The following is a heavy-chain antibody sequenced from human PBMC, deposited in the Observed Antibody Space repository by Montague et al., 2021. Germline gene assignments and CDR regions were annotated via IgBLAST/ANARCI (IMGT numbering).Heavy chain of an antibody. CDR3: ARNLASAAPGAFDI. D-gene: IGHD6-13*01. J-gene: IGHJ3*02. CDR2: ITLDGSST. CDR1: GFSFSSYW. Sequence: SRRFSCAASGFSFSSYWMHWVRQAPGKGLLWVSRITLDGSSTPFADSVKGRFTTSRDNAKATLYLQMNSLRVEDTAVYYCARNLASAAPGAFDIWGQGTMVTVSS. V-gene: IGHV3-74*01.